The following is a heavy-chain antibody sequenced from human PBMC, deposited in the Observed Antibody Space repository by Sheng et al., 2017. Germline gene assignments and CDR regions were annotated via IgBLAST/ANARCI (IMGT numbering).Heavy chain of an antibody. J-gene: IGHJ6*02. D-gene: IGHD3-22*01. Sequence: QVQLQQWGAGLLKPSETLSLTCAVYGGSFSGYYWSWIRQPPGKGLEWIGEINHSGSTNYNPSLKSRVTISVDTSKNQFSLKLSSVTAADTAVYYCARVPKASGYYSYYYYYGMDVWGQGTTVTVSS. CDR2: INHSGST. V-gene: IGHV4-34*01. CDR3: ARVPKASGYYSYYYYYGMDV. CDR1: GGSFSGYY.